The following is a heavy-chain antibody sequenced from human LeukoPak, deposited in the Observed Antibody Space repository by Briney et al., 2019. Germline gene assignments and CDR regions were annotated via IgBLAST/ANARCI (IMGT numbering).Heavy chain of an antibody. V-gene: IGHV3-7*01. D-gene: IGHD1-26*01. CDR3: AFLIREPQH. Sequence: PGGSLRLSCVVSGFTFSRYYMGWVRQSPGKGLEWVAMTASDGGDRNYVDSVKGRFTIYRDNSKNTLYLQMNSLAAEDTAVHYCAFLIREPQHWGQGTLVTVSS. CDR1: GFTFSRYY. J-gene: IGHJ1*01. CDR2: TASDGGDR.